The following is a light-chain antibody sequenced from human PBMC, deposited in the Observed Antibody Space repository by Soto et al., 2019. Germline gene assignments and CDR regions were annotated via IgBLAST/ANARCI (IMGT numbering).Light chain of an antibody. CDR1: QSISNN. CDR2: GAS. J-gene: IGKJ1*01. Sequence: EVVMTQSPATLSVSPGERATLSCRASQSISNNLAWYQQKPGQAPRLLIYGASSRATGIPDRFSGSGSGTDFTLTISRLEPEDFAVYYCQQYGSSARTFGQGTKVEIK. V-gene: IGKV3-20*01. CDR3: QQYGSSART.